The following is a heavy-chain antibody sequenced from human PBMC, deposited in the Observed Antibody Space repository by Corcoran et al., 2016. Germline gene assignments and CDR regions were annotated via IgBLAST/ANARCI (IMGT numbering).Heavy chain of an antibody. Sequence: EVQLVESGGGLVKPGRSLRLSCTASGFTFGDYAMSWFRQAPGKGLEWVGFIRSKAYGGTTEYAASVKGRFTISRDDSKSIAYLQMNSLKTEDTAVYYCTGHMGRGGNHYYYYYGMDVWGQGTTVTVSS. CDR2: IRSKAYGGTT. J-gene: IGHJ6*02. CDR3: TGHMGRGGNHYYYYYGMDV. CDR1: GFTFGDYA. V-gene: IGHV3-49*05. D-gene: IGHD3-10*01.